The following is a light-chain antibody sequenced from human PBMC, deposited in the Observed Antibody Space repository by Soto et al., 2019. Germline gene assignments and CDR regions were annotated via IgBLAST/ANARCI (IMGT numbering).Light chain of an antibody. Sequence: IPLTRSASYLSASVGDGVNIXCRASQGAGRHVAWYEQRPGKAPKLLIYAAFTLQHGRPARFSGGGFGTEFTLPITSLQPEDFATYYWQQYNSYPSTFGQGTRLEI. CDR3: QQYNSYPST. J-gene: IGKJ5*01. CDR2: AAF. V-gene: IGKV1-9*01. CDR1: QGAGRH.